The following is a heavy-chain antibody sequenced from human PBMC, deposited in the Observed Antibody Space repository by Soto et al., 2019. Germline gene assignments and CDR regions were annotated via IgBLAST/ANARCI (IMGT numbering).Heavy chain of an antibody. D-gene: IGHD2-15*01. V-gene: IGHV3-23*01. CDR2: IKGSGDST. CDR1: GFTFSSYA. J-gene: IGHJ4*02. CDR3: EKGVVVVAGPMYYFDY. Sequence: EVQLLESGGGLGQPGGSLRLSCAASGFTFSSYAMSWVRQAPGKGLEWVSAIKGSGDSTHYADSVKGRFTISRDNSKNTLYLQMNSVRAEDTAVYYCEKGVVVVAGPMYYFDYWGQGTLVTVSS.